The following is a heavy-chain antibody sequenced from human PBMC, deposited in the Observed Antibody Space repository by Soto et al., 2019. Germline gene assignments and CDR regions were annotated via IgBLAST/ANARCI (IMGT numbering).Heavy chain of an antibody. CDR3: SRDRELDY. CDR2: IWYDGSNK. J-gene: IGHJ4*02. CDR1: GFTFSSYG. Sequence: GGSLRLSCAASGFTFSSYGMPWVRHAPGKGLERLAVIWYDGSNKYYADSVKGRFTLSRDNSKNTLYLQMNSMRAEATAVYYCSRDRELDYRGQGTRGTVCS. V-gene: IGHV3-33*01.